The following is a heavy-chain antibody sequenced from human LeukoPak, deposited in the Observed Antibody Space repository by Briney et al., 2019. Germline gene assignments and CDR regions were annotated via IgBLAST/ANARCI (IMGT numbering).Heavy chain of an antibody. CDR2: ISAYNGNP. CDR1: GYTFTSYG. D-gene: IGHD2/OR15-2a*01. J-gene: IGHJ5*02. CDR3: ARDSRPFGNGLYNWFDP. V-gene: IGHV1-18*01. Sequence: GASVKVSCKASGYTFTSYGISWVRQAPGQGLEWMGWISAYNGNPNYAQKLQGRVTMTTDTSTSTAYMELRSLRSDDTAVYYCARDSRPFGNGLYNWFDPWGQGTLVTVSS.